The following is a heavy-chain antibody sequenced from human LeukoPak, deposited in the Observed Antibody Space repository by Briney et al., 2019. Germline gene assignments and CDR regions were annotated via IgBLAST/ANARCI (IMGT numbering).Heavy chain of an antibody. CDR1: GYTFTSYY. J-gene: IGHJ4*02. V-gene: IGHV1-46*01. CDR3: AREGRGLQPDY. Sequence: SVKVSXXASGYTFTSYYMHWVRQAPGQGLEWMGIINPSGGSTSYAQKFQGRVTMTRDTSTSTVYMELSSLRSEDTAVYYCAREGRGLQPDYWGQGTLVTVSS. D-gene: IGHD5-24*01. CDR2: INPSGGST.